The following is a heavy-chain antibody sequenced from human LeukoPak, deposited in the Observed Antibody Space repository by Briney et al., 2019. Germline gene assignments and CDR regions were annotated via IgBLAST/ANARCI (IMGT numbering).Heavy chain of an antibody. J-gene: IGHJ6*04. CDR1: GGSISSGGYS. V-gene: IGHV4-30-2*01. CDR2: IYHSGST. CDR3: ARSPHPYYYYGMDV. Sequence: PSQTLSLTCAVSGGSISSGGYSWSWIRQPPGKGLEWIGYIYHSGSTYYNPSLKGRVTISVDRSKNQFSLKLSSVTAADTAVYYCARSPHPYYYYGMDVWGKGTTVTVSS.